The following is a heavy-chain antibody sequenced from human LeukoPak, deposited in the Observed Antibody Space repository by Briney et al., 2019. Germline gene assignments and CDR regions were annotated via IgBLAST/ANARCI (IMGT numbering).Heavy chain of an antibody. CDR3: ARGVVPAAFYYYYYGMDV. Sequence: SVKVSCKASGGTFSSYAISWVRQAPGQGLEWMGRIIPILGIANYAQKFQGRVTITADKSTSTAYMELSSLRSEDTAMYYCARGVVPAAFYYYYYGMDVWGQGTTVTVSS. CDR2: IIPILGIA. J-gene: IGHJ6*02. D-gene: IGHD2-2*01. V-gene: IGHV1-69*04. CDR1: GGTFSSYA.